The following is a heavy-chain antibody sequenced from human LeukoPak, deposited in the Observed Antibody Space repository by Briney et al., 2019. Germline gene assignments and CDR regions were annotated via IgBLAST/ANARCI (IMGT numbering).Heavy chain of an antibody. D-gene: IGHD4-17*01. Sequence: SETLSLTCTVSGGSISSYYWSWIRQPPGKGLEWIGYIYYSGSTNYNPSLKSRVTISVDTSKNQFSLKLSSVTAADTAVYYCASSRYGGNHFDIWGQGTMVTVSS. CDR1: GGSISSYY. V-gene: IGHV4-59*08. CDR2: IYYSGST. J-gene: IGHJ3*02. CDR3: ASSRYGGNHFDI.